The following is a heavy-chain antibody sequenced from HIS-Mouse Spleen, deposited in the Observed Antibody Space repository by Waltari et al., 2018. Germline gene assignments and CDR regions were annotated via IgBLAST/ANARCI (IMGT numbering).Heavy chain of an antibody. CDR2: ISSSGSTI. CDR1: GFTFSDHY. Sequence: QVQLVESGGGLVKPGGSLRLSCAASGFTFSDHYLCCPRRAPGKGLEWVSYISSSGSTIYYADSVKGRFTISRDNAKNSLYLQMNSLRAEDTAVYYCARGTGDLGDAFDIWGQGTMVTVSS. D-gene: IGHD7-27*01. V-gene: IGHV3-11*01. J-gene: IGHJ3*02. CDR3: ARGTGDLGDAFDI.